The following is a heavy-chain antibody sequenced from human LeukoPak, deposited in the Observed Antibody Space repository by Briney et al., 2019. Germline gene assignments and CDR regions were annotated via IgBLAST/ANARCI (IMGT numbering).Heavy chain of an antibody. D-gene: IGHD4-17*01. CDR1: GFTFSSYA. CDR3: ARDPSYYGDYYYGMEV. CDR2: ISYDGSNK. V-gene: IGHV3-30-3*01. Sequence: PGGSLRLSCAASGFTFSSYAMQWVRQAPGKGLEWVAVISYDGSNKYYADSVKGRFTISRDNSKNTLYLQMNSLRAEDTAVYYCARDPSYYGDYYYGMEVCCQGTTVTVSS. J-gene: IGHJ6*02.